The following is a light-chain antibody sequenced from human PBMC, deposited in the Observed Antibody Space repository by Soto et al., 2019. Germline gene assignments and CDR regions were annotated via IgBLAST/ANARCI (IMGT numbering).Light chain of an antibody. CDR3: ASWDDSMSGGV. J-gene: IGLJ3*02. CDR2: TDY. CDR1: NSNIGTYT. Sequence: QSVLTQPPSASGTPGQRVSISCAGSNSNIGTYTVNWYQQLPGTAPKLLIYTDYQRPSGVPDRFSGSKSGTSASLAISGLKSEDEADYYCASWDDSMSGGVFGGGTKLTVL. V-gene: IGLV1-44*01.